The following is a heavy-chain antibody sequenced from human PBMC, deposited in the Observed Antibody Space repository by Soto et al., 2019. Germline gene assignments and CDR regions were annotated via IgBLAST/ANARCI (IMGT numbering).Heavy chain of an antibody. CDR3: ARVLLTGWYSHIAMDV. CDR2: IIPIFGTA. V-gene: IGHV1-69*13. Sequence: GASVKVSCKAPGGTFSSYAISWVRQAPGQGLEWMGGIIPIFGTANYAQKFQGRVTITADESTSTAYMELSSLRSEDTAVYYCARVLLTGWYSHIAMDVWGQGTTVTVSS. J-gene: IGHJ6*02. CDR1: GGTFSSYA. D-gene: IGHD3-9*01.